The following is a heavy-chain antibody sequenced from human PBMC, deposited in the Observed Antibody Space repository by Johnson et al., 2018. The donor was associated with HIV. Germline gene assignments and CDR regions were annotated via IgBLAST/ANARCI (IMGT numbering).Heavy chain of an antibody. J-gene: IGHJ3*02. CDR1: GFIFSNYW. V-gene: IGHV3-74*01. CDR2: IQTDGSDT. Sequence: VQLVESGGGLVQPGGSLRLSCAASGFIFSNYWMHWVRQAPGKGLIWVACIQTDGSDTNYADSVKGRFTISRDNAKNTVYLQMDSLRDEDMAVYYCARDPDGSGPYVALDIWSQGTMVTVSS. CDR3: ARDPDGSGPYVALDI. D-gene: IGHD3-10*01.